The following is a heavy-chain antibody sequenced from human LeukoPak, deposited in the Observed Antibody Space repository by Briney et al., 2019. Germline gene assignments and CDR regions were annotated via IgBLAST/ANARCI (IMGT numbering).Heavy chain of an antibody. CDR2: ISAYNGNT. CDR1: GYTFPTYG. Sequence: ASVKVSCKASGYTFPTYGISWVRQAPGQGLEWMGWISAYNGNTNYAQKLQGRVTMTTDTSTSTAYMELGSLRSDDTAVYYCARERLWFGDDDYWGQGTLVAVSS. J-gene: IGHJ4*02. D-gene: IGHD3-10*01. CDR3: ARERLWFGDDDY. V-gene: IGHV1-18*01.